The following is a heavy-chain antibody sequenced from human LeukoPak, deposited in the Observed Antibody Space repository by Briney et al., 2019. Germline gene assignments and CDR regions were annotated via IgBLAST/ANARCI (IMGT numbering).Heavy chain of an antibody. CDR1: GFTFSSYW. D-gene: IGHD6-19*01. CDR3: ARGRGNSGWYRGYYFDY. CDR2: INSDGSST. V-gene: IGHV3-74*01. J-gene: IGHJ4*02. Sequence: PGGSLRLSCAVSGFTFSSYWMHWVRQAPGKGLVWVSRINSDGSSTNYADSVKGRFTISRDNAENTLYLQMNSLRAEDTAVYYCARGRGNSGWYRGYYFDYWGQGTLVTVSS.